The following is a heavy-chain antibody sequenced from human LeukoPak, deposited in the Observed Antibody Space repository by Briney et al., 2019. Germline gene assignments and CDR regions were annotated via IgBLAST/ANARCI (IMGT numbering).Heavy chain of an antibody. J-gene: IGHJ3*02. CDR3: ARRCGGDCFDAFDI. V-gene: IGHV4-38-2*02. CDR1: GYSISSGYY. CDR2: IYHSGST. D-gene: IGHD2-21*02. Sequence: SETLSLTCTVSGYSISSGYYWGWIRQPPGKGLEWIGSIYHSGSTYYNPSLKSRVTISVDTSKNQFSLKLSSVTAADTAVYYCARRCGGDCFDAFDIWGQGTMVTVSS.